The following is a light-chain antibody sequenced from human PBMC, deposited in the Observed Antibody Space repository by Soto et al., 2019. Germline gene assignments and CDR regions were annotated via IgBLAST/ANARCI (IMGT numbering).Light chain of an antibody. J-gene: IGLJ3*02. CDR3: QSYDSSLSSWV. CDR2: GNN. CDR1: SSNIGANYD. Sequence: QSVLTQPPSVSGAPGQKVTISCTGSSSNIGANYDVHWYQHLLGTAPKLLIYGNNNRPSGVPDRFSGSKSGTSASLAITGLQAEDEADYYCQSYDSSLSSWVFGGRTKLTVL. V-gene: IGLV1-40*01.